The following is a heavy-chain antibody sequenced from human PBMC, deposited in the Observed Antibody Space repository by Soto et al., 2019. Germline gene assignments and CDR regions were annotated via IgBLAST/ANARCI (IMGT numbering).Heavy chain of an antibody. V-gene: IGHV4-38-2*02. Sequence: PETLSLTCLVSGFPISSPYSWGWIRQPPGKGLEWIGSISHTGTTSYSPSLTSRVSISVDTSKNQVSLKLTSVTAADTAVYFCXRVTMVIRDSDHFGVDVWGHGTTVTVSS. D-gene: IGHD4-17*01. CDR2: ISHTGTT. J-gene: IGHJ6*02. CDR1: GFPISSPYS. CDR3: XRVTMVIRDSDHFGVDV.